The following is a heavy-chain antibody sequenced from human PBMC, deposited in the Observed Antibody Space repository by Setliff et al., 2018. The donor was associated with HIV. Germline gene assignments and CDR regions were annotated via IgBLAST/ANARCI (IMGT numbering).Heavy chain of an antibody. V-gene: IGHV1-69*13. CDR3: ATSPRGTYYDILSGRPRGWFDP. D-gene: IGHD3-9*01. J-gene: IGHJ5*02. CDR2: IIPIYGTP. Sequence: GASVKVSCKASGGTFSSYAITWVRQAPGQGPEWMGGIIPIYGTPNYAQRFQGRVTTTADESTSTANMDLSSLTSDDTAVYYCATSPRGTYYDILSGRPRGWFDPWGQGTLVTVSS. CDR1: GGTFSSYA.